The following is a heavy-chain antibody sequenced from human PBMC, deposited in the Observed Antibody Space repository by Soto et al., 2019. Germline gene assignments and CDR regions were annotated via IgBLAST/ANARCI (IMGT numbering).Heavy chain of an antibody. J-gene: IGHJ4*02. CDR3: ARAGYCSGGTCFHGNCDY. CDR1: GYTFTTYY. D-gene: IGHD2-15*01. Sequence: QVQLVQSGAEVKRPGASVKVSCKASGYTFTTYYMHWVRQAPGQGLEWLGIINPNGGSTTYAQKFRETVTMTRDTSTSTVYWELSSLRSEDTAVYYCARAGYCSGGTCFHGNCDYWGQGTLVTVSA. V-gene: IGHV1-46*01. CDR2: INPNGGST.